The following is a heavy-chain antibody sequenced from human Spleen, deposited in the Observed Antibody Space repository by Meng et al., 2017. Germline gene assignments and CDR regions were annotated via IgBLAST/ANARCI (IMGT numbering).Heavy chain of an antibody. Sequence: GESLKISCAASGFTSSSYAMHWVRQAPGKGLEWVAVISYDGSNKYYADSVKGRFTISRDNSKNTLYLQMNSLRAEDTAVYYCARDERGYCSGGSCLPFDYWGQGTLVTVSS. D-gene: IGHD2-15*01. CDR2: ISYDGSNK. CDR3: ARDERGYCSGGSCLPFDY. V-gene: IGHV3-30*04. CDR1: GFTSSSYA. J-gene: IGHJ4*02.